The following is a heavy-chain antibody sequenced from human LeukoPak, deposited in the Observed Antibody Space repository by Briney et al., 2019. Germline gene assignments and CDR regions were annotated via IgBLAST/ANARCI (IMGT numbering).Heavy chain of an antibody. CDR1: GGSFSGYY. V-gene: IGHV4-34*01. Sequence: SETLSLTCAVYGGSFSGYYWSWIRQPPGKGLEWIGEINHSGSTNYNPSLKSRVTISVDSSKNQFSLKLTSVTAADTAVYYCATLGEYYDSSGYYYNWGQGTLVTVSS. CDR3: ATLGEYYDSSGYYYN. D-gene: IGHD3-22*01. CDR2: INHSGST. J-gene: IGHJ4*02.